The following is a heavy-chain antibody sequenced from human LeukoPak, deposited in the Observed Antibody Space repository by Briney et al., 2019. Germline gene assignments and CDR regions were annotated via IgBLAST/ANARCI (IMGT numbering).Heavy chain of an antibody. CDR2: MNPNSGNT. CDR3: ARGRIVVVINYYYYYMDV. V-gene: IGHV1-8*03. CDR1: GYTFTSYD. D-gene: IGHD3-22*01. J-gene: IGHJ6*03. Sequence: GASVKVSCKASGYTFTSYDISWVRQATGQGLEWMGWMNPNSGNTGYAQKFQGRVTITRNTSISTAYMELSSLRSEDTAVYYCARGRIVVVINYYYYYMDVWGKGTTVTVSS.